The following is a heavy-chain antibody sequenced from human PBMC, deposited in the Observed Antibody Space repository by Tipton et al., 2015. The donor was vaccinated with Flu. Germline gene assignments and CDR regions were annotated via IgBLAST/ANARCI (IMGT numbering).Heavy chain of an antibody. V-gene: IGHV4-39*07. D-gene: IGHD6-19*01. CDR3: ARGTKQWLEYHAFDI. CDR2: IYYSGST. CDR1: GGSISSSSYY. J-gene: IGHJ3*02. Sequence: TLSLTCTVSGGSISSSSYYWGWIRQPPGKGLEWIGSIYYSGSTYYNPSLKSRATISVDTSKNQFSLKLSSVTAADTAVYYCARGTKQWLEYHAFDIWGQGTVVNGSS.